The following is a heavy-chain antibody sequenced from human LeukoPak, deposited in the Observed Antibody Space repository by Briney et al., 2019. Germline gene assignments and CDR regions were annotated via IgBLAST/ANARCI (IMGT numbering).Heavy chain of an antibody. D-gene: IGHD2-15*01. CDR1: GYTFTGYY. CDR2: INPNSGGT. Sequence: GASVKVSCKASGYTFTGYYMHWVRQAPGQGLEWMGWINPNSGGTNYAQKFQGWVTMTRDTSINTAYMELSRLRSDDTAVYYCARGYCSGGSCFLYDYWGQGTLVTVSS. CDR3: ARGYCSGGSCFLYDY. V-gene: IGHV1-2*04. J-gene: IGHJ4*02.